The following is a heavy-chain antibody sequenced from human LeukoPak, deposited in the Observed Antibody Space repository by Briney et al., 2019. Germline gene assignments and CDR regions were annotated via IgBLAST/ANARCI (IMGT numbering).Heavy chain of an antibody. Sequence: GGSLTLSCAASGFALTSYTMSWVRQAPGKGLEWVSSLRGPEGSPFYADSVKGRFTISRDNSKNTLYLQMNSLSAEDTAVYYCAKSIAVAAFDYWGQGTLVTVSS. CDR2: LRGPEGSP. D-gene: IGHD6-19*01. V-gene: IGHV3-23*01. CDR1: GFALTSYT. J-gene: IGHJ4*02. CDR3: AKSIAVAAFDY.